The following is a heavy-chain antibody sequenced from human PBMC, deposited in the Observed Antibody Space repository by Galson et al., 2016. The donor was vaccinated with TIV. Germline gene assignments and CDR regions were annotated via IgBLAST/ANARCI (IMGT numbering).Heavy chain of an antibody. D-gene: IGHD2-21*02. CDR2: IYNTGGS. CDR1: GDPLGTGPYY. J-gene: IGHJ4*02. V-gene: IGHV4-31*03. Sequence: TLSLPCTVSGDPLGTGPYYWSWIRPHPGKGREWIGSIYNTGGSYYNPSLRSRVTISMDTPRSRFSLQLSSVTAADTAVYHCARTSYDGGDHPLFDYWGQGALVTVSS. CDR3: ARTSYDGGDHPLFDY.